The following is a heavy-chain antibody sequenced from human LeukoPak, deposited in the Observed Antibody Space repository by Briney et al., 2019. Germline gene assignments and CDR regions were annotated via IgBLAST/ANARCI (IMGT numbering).Heavy chain of an antibody. D-gene: IGHD6-19*01. CDR3: ARDRIAVADTGYYYYYGMDV. CDR2: IYHSGST. Sequence: SETLSLTCAVSGGSISSSNWWSWVRQPPGQGLAWIGEIYHSGSTNYNPSLKSRVTISVDKSKNQFSLKLSSVTAADTAVYYCARDRIAVADTGYYYYYGMDVWGQGTTVTVSS. J-gene: IGHJ6*02. CDR1: GGSISSSNW. V-gene: IGHV4-4*02.